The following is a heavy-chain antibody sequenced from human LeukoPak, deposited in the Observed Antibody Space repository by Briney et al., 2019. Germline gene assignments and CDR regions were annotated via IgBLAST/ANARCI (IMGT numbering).Heavy chain of an antibody. J-gene: IGHJ3*02. V-gene: IGHV1-46*01. CDR2: INPSGGST. CDR3: ARDRSGYYDSSGYNHDAFDI. Sequence: GASVKVSCKASGYTFTSYYMHWVRQAPGQGLEWMGIINPSGGSTSYAQKFQGRVTMTRDTSISTAYMELSRLRSDDTAVYYCARDRSGYYDSSGYNHDAFDIWGQGTMVTVSS. CDR1: GYTFTSYY. D-gene: IGHD3-22*01.